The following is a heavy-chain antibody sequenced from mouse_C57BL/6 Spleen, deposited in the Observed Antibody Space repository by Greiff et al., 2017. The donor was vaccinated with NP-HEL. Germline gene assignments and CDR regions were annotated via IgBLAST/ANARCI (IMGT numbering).Heavy chain of an antibody. D-gene: IGHD1-1*01. CDR3: ARHYGSSPYWYFDV. V-gene: IGHV2-6-1*01. J-gene: IGHJ1*03. CDR1: GFSLTSYG. CDR2: IWSDGST. Sequence: QVQLQQSGPGLVAPSQSLSITCTVSGFSLTSYGVHWVRQPPGKGLEWLVVIWSDGSTTYNSALKSRLSISKDNSKSQVFLKMNSLQTDDTAMYYCARHYGSSPYWYFDVWGTGTTVTVSS.